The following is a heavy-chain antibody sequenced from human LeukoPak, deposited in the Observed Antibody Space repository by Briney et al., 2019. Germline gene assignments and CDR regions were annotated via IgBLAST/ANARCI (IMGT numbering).Heavy chain of an antibody. CDR1: GFTFSDYY. V-gene: IGHV3-11*04. CDR3: ATYGGADAFDI. Sequence: GGSLRLSCAASGFTFSDYYMSWIRQAPGRGLEWVSYISRSGTTISYTDSVKGRFTISRGNAKNSLYLQMNSLRAEDTAVYYCATYGGADAFDIWGQGTMVTVSS. CDR2: ISRSGTTI. J-gene: IGHJ3*02. D-gene: IGHD4-23*01.